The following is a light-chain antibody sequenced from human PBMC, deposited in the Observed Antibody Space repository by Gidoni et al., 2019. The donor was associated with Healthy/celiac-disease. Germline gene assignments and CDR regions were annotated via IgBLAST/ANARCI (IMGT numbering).Light chain of an antibody. CDR2: QDS. J-gene: IGLJ2*01. Sequence: SYELTQPPSVSVSPGQTASITCSGDKLGDKYACWYQQKPGQSPVLVIYQDSKRPSGIPERFSGSNSGNTATLPISGTQAMDEADYYCQAWDRSTHVVFGGGPKLTVL. CDR3: QAWDRSTHVV. V-gene: IGLV3-1*01. CDR1: KLGDKY.